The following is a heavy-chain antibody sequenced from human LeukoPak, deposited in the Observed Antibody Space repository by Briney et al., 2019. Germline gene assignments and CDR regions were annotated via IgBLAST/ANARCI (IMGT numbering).Heavy chain of an antibody. CDR1: GLTFSSYA. D-gene: IGHD3-16*01. J-gene: IGHJ4*02. V-gene: IGHV3-23*01. CDR2: ISGSGGST. CDR3: AKGPGGVFDY. Sequence: GGSLRLSCAASGLTFSSYAMSWVRQAPGKGLEWVSAISGSGGSTYYADSVKGRFTIARDNSKNTLYLQMNSLRAEDTAVYYCAKGPGGVFDYWGQGTLVTVSS.